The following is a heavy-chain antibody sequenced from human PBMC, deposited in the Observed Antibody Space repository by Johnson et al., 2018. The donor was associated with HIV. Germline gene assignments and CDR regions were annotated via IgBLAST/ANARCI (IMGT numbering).Heavy chain of an antibody. J-gene: IGHJ3*02. V-gene: IGHV3-7*01. CDR2: IKQDGSEK. D-gene: IGHD6-19*01. CDR3: ARDGYSSGWYGKNAFDI. Sequence: VQLVESGGGVVQPGRSLRLSCAASGFTFTNAWMHWVRQAPGKGLEWVANIKQDGSEKYYVDFVKGRFTISRDNAKNSLYLQMNSLRAEDTAVYYCARDGYSSGWYGKNAFDIWSQGTKVTVSS. CDR1: GFTFTNAW.